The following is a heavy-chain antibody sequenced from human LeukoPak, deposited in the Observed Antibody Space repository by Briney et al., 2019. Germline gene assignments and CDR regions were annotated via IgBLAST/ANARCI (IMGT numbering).Heavy chain of an antibody. CDR2: IRYDGSNK. D-gene: IGHD1-26*01. V-gene: IGHV3-30*02. Sequence: GGSLRLSCAASGFTFSSYGMHWVRQAPGKGLEWVAFIRYDGSNKYYADSVKGRFTISRDNSKNTLYLQMNSLRAEDTAVYYCANDPRQWELPNYYFDYWGQGTLVTVSS. CDR1: GFTFSSYG. CDR3: ANDPRQWELPNYYFDY. J-gene: IGHJ4*02.